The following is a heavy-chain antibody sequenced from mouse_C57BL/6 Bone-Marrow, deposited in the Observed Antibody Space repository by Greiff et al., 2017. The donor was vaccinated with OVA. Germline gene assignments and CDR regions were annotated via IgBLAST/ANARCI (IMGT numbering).Heavy chain of an antibody. J-gene: IGHJ1*03. CDR2: IDPSDSYT. V-gene: IGHV1-59*01. CDR3: ARGTGPYWYFDV. CDR1: GYTFTSYW. Sequence: QVQLQQPGAELVRPGTSVKLSCKASGYTFTSYWMHWVKQRPGQGLEWIGVIDPSDSYTNYNQKFKGKATLTVDTSSSTAYMQLSSLTSEDSAVYYCARGTGPYWYFDVWGTGTTVTVSS. D-gene: IGHD4-1*01.